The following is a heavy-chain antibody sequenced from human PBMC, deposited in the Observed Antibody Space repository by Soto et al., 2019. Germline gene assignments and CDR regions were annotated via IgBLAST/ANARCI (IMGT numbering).Heavy chain of an antibody. Sequence: GGSLRLSCAASGFTFSSYSMNWVRQAPGKGLEWASSISSSSSYIYYADSVKGRFTISRDNAKNSLYLQMNSLRAEDTAVYYCARGGIAARQDAFDYWGQGTRVTVSP. CDR2: ISSSSSYI. CDR3: ARGGIAARQDAFDY. V-gene: IGHV3-21*01. D-gene: IGHD6-6*01. J-gene: IGHJ4*02. CDR1: GFTFSSYS.